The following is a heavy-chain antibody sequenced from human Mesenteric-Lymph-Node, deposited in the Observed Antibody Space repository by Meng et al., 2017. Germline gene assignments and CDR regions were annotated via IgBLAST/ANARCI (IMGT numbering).Heavy chain of an antibody. Sequence: GGSLRLSCAASGFTFSSSWMHWVRQSPGKGLVWVSRIKSDGSYTTYADSVKGRFTISRDNAKNSLYLQMNSLRADDTAVYYCARRGVTYCSTTSCFPTWFDPWGQGTLVTVSS. CDR3: ARRGVTYCSTTSCFPTWFDP. CDR2: IKSDGSYT. J-gene: IGHJ5*02. V-gene: IGHV3-74*01. CDR1: GFTFSSSW. D-gene: IGHD2-2*01.